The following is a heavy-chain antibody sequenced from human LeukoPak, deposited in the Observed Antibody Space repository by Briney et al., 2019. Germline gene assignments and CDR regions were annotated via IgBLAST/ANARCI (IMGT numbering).Heavy chain of an antibody. V-gene: IGHV3-74*01. CDR1: GFTFSSYW. J-gene: IGHJ4*02. CDR2: INSDGSST. Sequence: GGSLRLSCAASGFTFSSYWMHRVRQAPGRGLVWVSRINSDGSSTSYADSVKGRFTISRDNAKNTLYLQMNSLRAEDTAVYYCARGPYSSGWYYFDYWGQGTLVTVSS. D-gene: IGHD6-19*01. CDR3: ARGPYSSGWYYFDY.